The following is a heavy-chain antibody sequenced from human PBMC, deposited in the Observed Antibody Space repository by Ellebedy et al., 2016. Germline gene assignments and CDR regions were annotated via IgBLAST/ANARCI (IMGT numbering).Heavy chain of an antibody. V-gene: IGHV1-3*04. CDR1: GYTFTNYA. Sequence: ASVKVSCKASGYTFTNYAIHWVRQAPGQRLEWMGWINTDNANTKYSQKFQGRVTFTRDTSASTAYMELSSLRSEDTATYYCARDELGWGAMDVWGQGTTVTVYS. CDR2: INTDNANT. J-gene: IGHJ6*02. D-gene: IGHD2-21*01. CDR3: ARDELGWGAMDV.